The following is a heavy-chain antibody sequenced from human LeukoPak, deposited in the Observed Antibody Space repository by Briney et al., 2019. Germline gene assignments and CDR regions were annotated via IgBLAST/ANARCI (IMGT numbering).Heavy chain of an antibody. V-gene: IGHV3-21*01. J-gene: IGHJ4*02. CDR3: ARAKSSSSWHDY. D-gene: IGHD6-13*01. CDR1: GFTFSSYR. Sequence: PGGSLRPSCAPSGFTFSSYRMNWFRQAPGKGLEWVSSISSSSSYIYYADSVKGRFTISRDNAKNSLYLQMNSLRAEDTAVYYCARAKSSSSWHDYWGQGTLVTVSS. CDR2: ISSSSSYI.